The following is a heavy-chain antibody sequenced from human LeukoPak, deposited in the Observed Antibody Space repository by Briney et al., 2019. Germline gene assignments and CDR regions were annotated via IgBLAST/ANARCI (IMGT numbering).Heavy chain of an antibody. J-gene: IGHJ6*02. V-gene: IGHV4-39*07. CDR2: IYYTGST. Sequence: PSETLSLTCTVSGGSVSSSSYYWGWIRQPPGKGLEWIGNIYYTGSTYYNASLKSRVTISVDTSKNQFSLKLSSMTAADTAVYYCARGYCSGGSCSGPTHKDYYYYGMDAWAKGPRSPSP. D-gene: IGHD2-15*01. CDR1: GGSVSSSSYY. CDR3: ARGYCSGGSCSGPTHKDYYYYGMDA.